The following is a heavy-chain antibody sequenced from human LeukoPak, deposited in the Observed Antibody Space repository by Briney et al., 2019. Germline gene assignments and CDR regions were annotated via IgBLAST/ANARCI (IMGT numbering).Heavy chain of an antibody. CDR1: GASVSGNY. Sequence: PSETLSLTCAVSGASVSGNYWSWIRQSPERGLEWIGHLLDDGFTDYNPSLKSRVTILSDTSKNQFSLRLTSVTAADTAIYYCAKFSRWIPFKFWGQGTLVTVSS. CDR3: AKFSRWIPFKF. D-gene: IGHD5-18*01. V-gene: IGHV4-59*02. J-gene: IGHJ1*01. CDR2: LLDDGFT.